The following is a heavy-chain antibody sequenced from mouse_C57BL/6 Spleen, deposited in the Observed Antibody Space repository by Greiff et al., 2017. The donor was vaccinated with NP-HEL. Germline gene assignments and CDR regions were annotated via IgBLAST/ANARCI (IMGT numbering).Heavy chain of an antibody. CDR1: GYAFSSYW. Sequence: QVQLKESGAELVKPGASVKISCKASGYAFSSYWMNWVKQRPGKGLEWIGQIYPGDGDTNYNGKFKGKATLTADKSSSTAYMQLSSLTSEDSAVYFCAREHYYGSSYYFDYWGQGTTLTVSS. V-gene: IGHV1-80*01. CDR3: AREHYYGSSYYFDY. CDR2: IYPGDGDT. J-gene: IGHJ2*01. D-gene: IGHD1-1*01.